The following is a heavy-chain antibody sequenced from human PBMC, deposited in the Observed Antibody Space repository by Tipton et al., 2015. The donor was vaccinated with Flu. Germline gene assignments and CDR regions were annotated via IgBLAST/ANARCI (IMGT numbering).Heavy chain of an antibody. CDR3: AKVRESYNLDD. J-gene: IGHJ4*02. V-gene: IGHV3-23*01. CDR2: IGRSGDDP. CDR1: GFTFTNYA. D-gene: IGHD1-14*01. Sequence: SLRLSCVASGFTFTNYAMDWVRQAPGKGLEWVSTIGRSGDDPDYADSVKGRFTVSRDNSKNTVSLQMNSLRGDDTAIYYCAKVRESYNLDDWGQGTRVTVSS.